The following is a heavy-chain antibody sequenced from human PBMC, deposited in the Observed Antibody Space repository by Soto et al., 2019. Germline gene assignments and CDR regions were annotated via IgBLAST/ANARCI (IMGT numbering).Heavy chain of an antibody. V-gene: IGHV4-4*02. CDR1: GGSISSSNW. D-gene: IGHD5-18*01. Sequence: SEILSLTCAVSGGSISSSNWWSWVRQPPGKGLEWIGEIYHSGSTNYNPSLKSRVTISVDKSKNQFSLKLSSVTAADTAVYYCARRVLIQLWNSYYFDYWGQGTLVTVSS. J-gene: IGHJ4*02. CDR2: IYHSGST. CDR3: ARRVLIQLWNSYYFDY.